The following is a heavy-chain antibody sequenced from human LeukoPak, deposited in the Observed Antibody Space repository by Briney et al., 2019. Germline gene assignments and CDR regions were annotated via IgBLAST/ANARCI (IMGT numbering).Heavy chain of an antibody. D-gene: IGHD4-17*01. V-gene: IGHV3-7*01. J-gene: IGHJ4*02. CDR2: IKQDGSEK. Sequence: PGGSLRLSCAASGFTFSSYWMSWVRQGPGKGREWVANIKQDGSEKYYVDSVKGRFTISRDNGKNSLYLQMNSLRAEDTAVYYCARDRLHYGEYEKTFDYWGQGTLVTVSS. CDR3: ARDRLHYGEYEKTFDY. CDR1: GFTFSSYW.